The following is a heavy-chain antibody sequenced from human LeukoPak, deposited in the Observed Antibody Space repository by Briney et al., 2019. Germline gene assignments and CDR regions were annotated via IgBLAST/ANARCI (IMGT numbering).Heavy chain of an antibody. V-gene: IGHV4-59*01. Sequence: PSETLSLTCTVSGGSISSYYWSWIRQPPGKGLEWIGYIYYSGSTNYNPSLKSRVTISVDTSKNQFSLKLSPVTAADTAVYYCARGRGIRAWFDPWGQGTLVTVSS. CDR3: ARGRGIRAWFDP. D-gene: IGHD3-10*01. J-gene: IGHJ5*02. CDR1: GGSISSYY. CDR2: IYYSGST.